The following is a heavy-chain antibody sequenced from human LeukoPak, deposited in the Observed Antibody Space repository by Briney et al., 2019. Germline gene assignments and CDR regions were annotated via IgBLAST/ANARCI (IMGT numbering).Heavy chain of an antibody. J-gene: IGHJ4*02. CDR1: GYSISSGYY. Sequence: SETLSLTCAVSGYSISSGYYWGWIRQPPGKGLEWIGYIYYSGSTNYNPSLKSRVTISADTSKNQFSLKLSSVTAADTAVYYCARGFNSYGSYYFDYWGQGTLVTVSS. CDR3: ARGFNSYGSYYFDY. D-gene: IGHD5-18*01. V-gene: IGHV4-61*01. CDR2: IYYSGST.